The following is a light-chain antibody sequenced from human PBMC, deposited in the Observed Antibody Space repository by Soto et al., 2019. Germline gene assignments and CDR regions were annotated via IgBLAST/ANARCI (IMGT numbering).Light chain of an antibody. CDR3: QQRSNWPLYT. CDR2: DAS. CDR1: HSVDTY. J-gene: IGKJ2*01. Sequence: EIVLTQSPAALSLSPGERATLSCRASHSVDTYLAWYHQKPGQPPRLLIYDASNRATGIPDRFSGSGSGTDFTLTISSLEPEYFAVYYCQQRSNWPLYTFGPGTKLEIK. V-gene: IGKV3-11*01.